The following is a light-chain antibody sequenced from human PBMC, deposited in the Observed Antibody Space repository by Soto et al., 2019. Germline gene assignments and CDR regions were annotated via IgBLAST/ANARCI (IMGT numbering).Light chain of an antibody. J-gene: IGKJ1*01. CDR2: GAS. V-gene: IGKV3-20*01. Sequence: ELVLTQSPGTLSLSPGERATLSCRAGRSVGTHLAWYQHKGGQAPRLLIYGASTRASGVPDRFSGSGSGTDFTLTNNRLEPEDFALYYCQQYESLVTFGQGTKVDIK. CDR3: QQYESLVT. CDR1: RSVGTH.